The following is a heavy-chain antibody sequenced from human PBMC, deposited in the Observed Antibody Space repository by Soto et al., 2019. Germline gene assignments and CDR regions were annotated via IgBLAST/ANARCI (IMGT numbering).Heavy chain of an antibody. CDR2: ISGSGSST. D-gene: IGHD3-16*01. CDR1: GFTFSSYT. Sequence: EVQLLESGGGLVEPGGSRRLSCAASGFTFSSYTMSWVRQAPGKGLEWVSTISGSGSSTYSADSVKGRFTISRDNSKNTLYLQMNSLRVEDTAICYCAKAGGIDYWGQGTLVTVSS. CDR3: AKAGGIDY. J-gene: IGHJ4*02. V-gene: IGHV3-23*01.